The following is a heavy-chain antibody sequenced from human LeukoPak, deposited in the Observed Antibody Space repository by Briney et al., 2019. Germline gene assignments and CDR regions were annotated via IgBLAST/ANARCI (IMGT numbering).Heavy chain of an antibody. V-gene: IGHV3-23*01. CDR1: GFTFSSYA. J-gene: IGHJ4*02. D-gene: IGHD3-22*01. Sequence: GSLRLSCAASGFTFSSYAMSWVRQAPGKGLEGVSAISGSGGSTYYADSVKGRFTISRDNSKNTLYLQMNSLRAEDTAVYYCAKTVDSSGYYYDYWGQGTLVTVSS. CDR2: ISGSGGST. CDR3: AKTVDSSGYYYDY.